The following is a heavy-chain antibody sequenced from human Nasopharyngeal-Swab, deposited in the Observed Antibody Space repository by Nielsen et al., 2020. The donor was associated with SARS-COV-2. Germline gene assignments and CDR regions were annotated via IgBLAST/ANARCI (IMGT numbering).Heavy chain of an antibody. CDR2: LSGSGANT. V-gene: IGHV3-23*01. CDR1: GFTFSSYA. D-gene: IGHD3-22*01. J-gene: IGHJ6*02. CDR3: ARLDSSGYYNYFYYGMDV. Sequence: GESLKISRAASGFTFSSYAMSWVRQAPGKGLEWVSALSGSGANTYYADSVKGRFTISRDNSKNTLYLQMNSLRAEDTAVYYCARLDSSGYYNYFYYGMDVWGQGTSVTVSS.